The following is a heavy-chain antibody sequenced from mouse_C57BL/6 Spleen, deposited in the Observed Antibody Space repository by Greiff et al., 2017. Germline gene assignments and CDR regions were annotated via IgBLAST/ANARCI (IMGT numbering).Heavy chain of an antibody. CDR1: GYTFTSYW. Sequence: ESGAELVKPGASVKLSCKASGYTFTSYWMHWVKQRPGQGLEWIGMIHPNSGSTNYNEKFKSKATLTVDKSSSTAYMQLSSLTSEDSAVYYCARSGVTTFDYWGQGTTLTVSS. CDR2: IHPNSGST. D-gene: IGHD2-2*01. J-gene: IGHJ2*01. CDR3: ARSGVTTFDY. V-gene: IGHV1-64*01.